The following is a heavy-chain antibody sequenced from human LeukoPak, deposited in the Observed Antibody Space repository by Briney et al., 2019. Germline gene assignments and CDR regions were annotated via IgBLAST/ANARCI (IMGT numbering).Heavy chain of an antibody. Sequence: PGGSLRLSCAASGFIFDDYAMHWVRQAPGKGLEWVSRISWNSGSIGYADSVMGRFTISRDNAKNSLYLQMNSLRAEDTALYYCARGYSGSYSDYCGQGTLVTVSS. CDR1: GFIFDDYA. CDR3: ARGYSGSYSDY. J-gene: IGHJ4*02. CDR2: ISWNSGSI. D-gene: IGHD1-26*01. V-gene: IGHV3-9*01.